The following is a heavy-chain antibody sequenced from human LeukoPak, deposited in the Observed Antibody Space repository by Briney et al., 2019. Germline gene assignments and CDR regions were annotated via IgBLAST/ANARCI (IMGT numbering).Heavy chain of an antibody. J-gene: IGHJ6*02. CDR2: IIPILGIA. V-gene: IGHV1-69*04. CDR1: GGTFSSYA. Sequence: ASVEVSCKASGGTFSSYAISWVRQAPGQGLEWMGRIIPILGIANYAQKFQGRVTITADKSTSTAYMELSSLRSEDTAVYYCARDHYYDSSGYYPLYYYYGMDVWGQGTTVTVSS. CDR3: ARDHYYDSSGYYPLYYYYGMDV. D-gene: IGHD3-22*01.